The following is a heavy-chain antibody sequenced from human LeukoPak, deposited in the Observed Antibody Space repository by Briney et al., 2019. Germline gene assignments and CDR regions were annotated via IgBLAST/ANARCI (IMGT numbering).Heavy chain of an antibody. Sequence: SETLSLTCTVSGGSISSSSYYWGWIRQPPGKGLERIGSIYYSGSTYYNPSLKSRVTISVDTSKNQFSLKLTSVTAADTALYYCARINSHSDNYYYPWFDPWGQGILVTVSS. J-gene: IGHJ5*02. CDR3: ARINSHSDNYYYPWFDP. D-gene: IGHD3-22*01. CDR1: GGSISSSSYY. V-gene: IGHV4-39*07. CDR2: IYYSGST.